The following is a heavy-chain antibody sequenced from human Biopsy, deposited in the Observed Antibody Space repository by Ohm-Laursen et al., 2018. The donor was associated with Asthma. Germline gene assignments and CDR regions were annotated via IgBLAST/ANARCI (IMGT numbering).Heavy chain of an antibody. D-gene: IGHD3-10*01. J-gene: IGHJ3*01. CDR3: ARSPYYYGLLGPTRGFGVYAV. CDR2: INHRGST. Sequence: SDTLSLTCAVSGGSINIGDYYWSWIRQHPVKGLEWIGEINHRGSTNYNPSLKSRVTISIDASKNQFSLKLTSVTAADTAVYYCARSPYYYGLLGPTRGFGVYAVWGHGTLVTVSS. V-gene: IGHV4-61*08. CDR1: GGSINIGDYY.